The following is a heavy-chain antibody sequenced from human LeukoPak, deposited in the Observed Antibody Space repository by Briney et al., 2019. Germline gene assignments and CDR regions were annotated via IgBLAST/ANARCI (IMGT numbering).Heavy chain of an antibody. V-gene: IGHV3-74*01. Sequence: GGSLRLPCAASGFTFSSYWMHWVRQAPGKGLVWVSRINSDGSSTSYADSVKGRFTISRDNAKNTLYLQMNSLRAEDTAVYYCARAPPAAGRYYGMDVWGKGTTVTVSS. CDR1: GFTFSSYW. CDR3: ARAPPAAGRYYGMDV. D-gene: IGHD6-13*01. J-gene: IGHJ6*04. CDR2: INSDGSST.